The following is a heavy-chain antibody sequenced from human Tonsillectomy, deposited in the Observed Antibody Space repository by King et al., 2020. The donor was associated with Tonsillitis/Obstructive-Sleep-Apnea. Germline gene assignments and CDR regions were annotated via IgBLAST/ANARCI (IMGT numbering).Heavy chain of an antibody. J-gene: IGHJ5*02. D-gene: IGHD3-22*01. V-gene: IGHV4-4*02. CDR3: ARESANYYDSSGTTTNWFDP. CDR2: IYHSGGT. CDR1: GGSISSSNW. Sequence: QLQESGPGLVKPSGTLSLTCAVSGGSISSSNWWSWVRQPPGKGLEWIGEIYHSGGTTYNPSLKSRVTISVDKSKNQFSLKLISVTAADTAGYYCARESANYYDSSGTTTNWFDPWGQGTLVTVSS.